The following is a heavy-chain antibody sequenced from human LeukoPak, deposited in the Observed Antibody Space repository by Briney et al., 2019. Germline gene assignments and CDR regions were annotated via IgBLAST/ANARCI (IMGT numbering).Heavy chain of an antibody. CDR3: ARDIGRMGTAAGSFDY. Sequence: SETLSLTCTVSGGSISSYYWSWIRQPPGKGLEWIGYIYYSGSTNYNPSLKSRVTISVDTSKNQFSLKLSSVTAADTAVYYCARDIGRMGTAAGSFDYWGQGTLVTVSS. CDR1: GGSISSYY. CDR2: IYYSGST. D-gene: IGHD6-13*01. V-gene: IGHV4-59*01. J-gene: IGHJ4*02.